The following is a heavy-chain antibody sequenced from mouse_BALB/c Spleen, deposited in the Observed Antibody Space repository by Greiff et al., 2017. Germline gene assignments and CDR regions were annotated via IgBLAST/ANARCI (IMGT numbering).Heavy chain of an antibody. V-gene: IGHV2-2*02. CDR2: IWSGGST. D-gene: IGHD2-1*01. Sequence: VQLKESGPGLVQPSQSLSITCTVSGFSLTSYGVHWVCQSPGKGLEWLGVIWSGGSTDYNAAFISRLSISKDNSKSQVFFKMNSLQANDTAIYYCARNYYGNYSYYFDYWGQGTTLTVSS. J-gene: IGHJ2*01. CDR1: GFSLTSYG. CDR3: ARNYYGNYSYYFDY.